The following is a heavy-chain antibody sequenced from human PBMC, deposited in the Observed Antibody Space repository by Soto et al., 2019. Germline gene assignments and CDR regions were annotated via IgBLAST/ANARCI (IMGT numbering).Heavy chain of an antibody. CDR3: AKGVLPATPLDP. V-gene: IGHV3-23*01. Sequence: AGGSLRLSCEASGFTFSTYSMNWVRQAPGKGLDWVASISGAGGTTYYAASVRGRFTVSRDNSKTTLYLDMNNLSAGDTAVYYCAKGVLPATPLDPWGQGTLVTVS. J-gene: IGHJ5*02. D-gene: IGHD2-2*01. CDR2: ISGAGGTT. CDR1: GFTFSTYS.